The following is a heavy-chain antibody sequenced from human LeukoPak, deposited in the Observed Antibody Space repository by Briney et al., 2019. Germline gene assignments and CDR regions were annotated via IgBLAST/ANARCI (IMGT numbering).Heavy chain of an antibody. D-gene: IGHD1-26*01. CDR2: ISTSSSTI. V-gene: IGHV3-48*01. J-gene: IGHJ4*01. CDR1: GFTFSSYS. CDR3: AKEQVGTTNYCDH. Sequence: GGSLRLSCAASGFTFSSYSMNWVRQAAGKGLEWVSYISTSSSTIYYADSVKGRFTISRDNAKNSLYLQMNSLRAEDTAVYYSAKEQVGTTNYCDHWGHGALVTVSS.